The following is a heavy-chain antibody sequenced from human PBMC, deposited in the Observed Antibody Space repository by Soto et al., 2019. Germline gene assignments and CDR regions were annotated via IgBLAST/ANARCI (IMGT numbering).Heavy chain of an antibody. Sequence: SETLSLTCFVSGGSISSGDYYWSWIRQPPGKGLEWIGYIYYSGSTYYNPSLKSRVTISVDTSKNQFSLKLSSVTAADTAVYYCATNQYCSGNRCYSYYYYGMDVWGQGTTVTNSS. D-gene: IGHD2-15*01. V-gene: IGHV4-30-4*01. CDR2: IYYSGST. CDR3: ATNQYCSGNRCYSYYYYGMDV. CDR1: GGSISSGDYY. J-gene: IGHJ6*02.